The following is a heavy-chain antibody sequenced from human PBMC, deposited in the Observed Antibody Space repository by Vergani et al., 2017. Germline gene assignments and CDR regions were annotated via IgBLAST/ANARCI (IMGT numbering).Heavy chain of an antibody. D-gene: IGHD3-9*01. J-gene: IGHJ3*02. CDR3: AKFRPLTGYSEEDAFDI. V-gene: IGHV3-30*18. Sequence: QVQLVESGGGLVKPGGSLRLSCAASGFTFSDYYMSWIRQAPGKGLEWVAVISYDGSSRYYADSVKGRFTISRDNSKKTLYLQMNSLRAEDTAVYYCAKFRPLTGYSEEDAFDIWGQGTMVTVSS. CDR1: GFTFSDYY. CDR2: ISYDGSSR.